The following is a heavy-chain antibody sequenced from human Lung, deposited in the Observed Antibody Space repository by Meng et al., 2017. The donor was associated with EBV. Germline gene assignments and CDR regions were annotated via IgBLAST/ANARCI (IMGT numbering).Heavy chain of an antibody. CDR2: TYYRSKWYN. J-gene: IGHJ2*01. CDR3: ARGATSVFDL. CDR1: GDSVSSSSAA. V-gene: IGHV6-1*01. Sequence: QVQLQPSGPGLGKPSQTLSLTCDISGDSVSSSSAAWTWIRQSPSRGREWLGRTYYRSKWYNDYAVFVKSRITINPDTSKNQFSLQLNSVTPEDTAVYYCARGATSVFDLWGRGTLVTVSS.